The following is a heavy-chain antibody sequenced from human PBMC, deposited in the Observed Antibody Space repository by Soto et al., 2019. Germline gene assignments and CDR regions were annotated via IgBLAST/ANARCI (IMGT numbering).Heavy chain of an antibody. Sequence: QLQLQESGSGLVKPSQTLSLTCAVSGGSISSGGYSWSWIRQPPGKGLEWIGYIYHSGSTYYKPHLKRRVTISVDRSKTQFSLKLSSVTAADTAVYYSAAWGELPRYYWGQGTLVTVSS. CDR3: AAWGELPRYY. CDR1: GGSISSGGYS. V-gene: IGHV4-30-2*01. CDR2: IYHSGST. D-gene: IGHD1-26*01. J-gene: IGHJ4*02.